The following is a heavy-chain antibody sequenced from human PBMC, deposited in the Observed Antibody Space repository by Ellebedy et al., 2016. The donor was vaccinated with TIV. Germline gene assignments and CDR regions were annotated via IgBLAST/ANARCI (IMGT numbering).Heavy chain of an antibody. D-gene: IGHD3-10*01. CDR3: ARSTLEWFGEFDFDY. Sequence: MPSETLSLTCTVSGGSITNDDNYWGWIRQPPGKGLEWIGSIYYSGSTYYNPSLKNRVTISVDTSKKQFSLILNSVTAADTAVYYCARSTLEWFGEFDFDYWGQGTLVTVSS. CDR2: IYYSGST. J-gene: IGHJ4*02. V-gene: IGHV4-39*07. CDR1: GGSITNDDNY.